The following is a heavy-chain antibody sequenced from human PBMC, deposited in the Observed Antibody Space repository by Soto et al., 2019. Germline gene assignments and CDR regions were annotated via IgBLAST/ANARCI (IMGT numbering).Heavy chain of an antibody. CDR3: ARTLHYDRSGYRGSEGYYFDY. CDR2: INPNSGGT. V-gene: IGHV1-2*04. CDR1: GYTFTGYY. J-gene: IGHJ4*02. D-gene: IGHD3-22*01. Sequence: QVQLVQSGAEVKKPGASVKVSCKASGYTFTGYYMHWVRQAPGQGLEWMGWINPNSGGTNYAQKCQGWVTMTRDTSISTAYMELSRLRSDDTAVYYCARTLHYDRSGYRGSEGYYFDYWGQGTLVTVSS.